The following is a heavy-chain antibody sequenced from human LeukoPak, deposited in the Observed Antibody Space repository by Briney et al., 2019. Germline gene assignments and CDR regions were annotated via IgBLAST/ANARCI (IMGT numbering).Heavy chain of an antibody. CDR1: GDSISSDDYY. V-gene: IGHV4-30-4*01. Sequence: SETLSLTCSVSGDSISSDDYYWSWIRQPPGKGLEWIGYILYRGTAYYHPSLKRRVIISVDTSRNEFSLELTSVTAADTAVYYCARFRRGIYYFDRWGQGTLVTVSS. D-gene: IGHD2-8*02. J-gene: IGHJ4*02. CDR3: ARFRRGIYYFDR. CDR2: ILYRGTA.